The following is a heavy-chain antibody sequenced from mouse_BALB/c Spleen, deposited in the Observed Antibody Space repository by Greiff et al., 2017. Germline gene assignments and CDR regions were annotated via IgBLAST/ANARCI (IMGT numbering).Heavy chain of an antibody. CDR1: GYTFTSYV. J-gene: IGHJ4*01. CDR3: ALEGVRRDYYAMDY. Sequence: VQLQQSGPELVKPGASVKMSCKASGYTFTSYVMHWVKQKPGQGLEWIGYINPYNDGTKYNEKFKGKATLTSDKSSSTAYMELSSLTSEDSAVYYCALEGVRRDYYAMDYWGQGTSVTVSS. D-gene: IGHD2-14*01. CDR2: INPYNDGT. V-gene: IGHV1-14*01.